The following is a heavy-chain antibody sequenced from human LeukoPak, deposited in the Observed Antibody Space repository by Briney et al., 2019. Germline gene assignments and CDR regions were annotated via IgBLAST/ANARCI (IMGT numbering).Heavy chain of an antibody. CDR2: IARSSGYI. D-gene: IGHD3-10*01. J-gene: IGHJ1*01. CDR3: AKDRIVISFGDVSKH. V-gene: IGHV3-21*01. Sequence: GGSLRLSCAASGFTFSSYTMNWVRQAPGKGLEWVSSIARSSGYISYADSVKGRFTISRDNSKNTLYLQMNNLRVEGTAIYYCAKDRIVISFGDVSKHWGQGTLVTVSS. CDR1: GFTFSSYT.